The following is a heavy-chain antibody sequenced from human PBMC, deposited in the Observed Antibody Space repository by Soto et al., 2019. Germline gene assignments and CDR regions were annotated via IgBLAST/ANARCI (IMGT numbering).Heavy chain of an antibody. CDR1: GYTFTSYG. CDR3: ARGGPPTVN. J-gene: IGHJ4*02. D-gene: IGHD1-26*01. CDR2: IRAYNGKT. V-gene: IGHV1-18*01. Sequence: QVQLVQSGAEVKKPGASVKVSCKASGYTFTSYGISWVRQAPGQGLEWMGWIRAYNGKTNYPQKLRGRVTMSTCTSPRPLSLPPRGTRSADPAVEHRARGGPPTVNRGQGSPVSVSS.